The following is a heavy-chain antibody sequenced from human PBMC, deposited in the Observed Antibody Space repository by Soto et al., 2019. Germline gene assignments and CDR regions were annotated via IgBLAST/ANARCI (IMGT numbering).Heavy chain of an antibody. D-gene: IGHD3-10*01. J-gene: IGHJ4*02. V-gene: IGHV1-58*02. CDR1: GFTFTSSA. Sequence: ASVKVSCKASGFTFTSSAMQWVRQARGQRLEWIGWIVVGSGNTNYAQKFQERVTITRDMSTSTAYMELSSLRSEDTAVYYCAARRFNYYGSGSPDYWGQGTLVTVSS. CDR3: AARRFNYYGSGSPDY. CDR2: IVVGSGNT.